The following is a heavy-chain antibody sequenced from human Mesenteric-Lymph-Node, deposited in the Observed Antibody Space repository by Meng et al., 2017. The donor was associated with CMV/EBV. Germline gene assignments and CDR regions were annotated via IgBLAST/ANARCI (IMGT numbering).Heavy chain of an antibody. Sequence: GESLKISCTASGFTFSFFSMNWVRQSPGKGLEWVSYISSGGSDIYYADSVKGRFTISRDNFKNTLYLQMNSLRAEDTAAYYCAKVGRDDFWSGYSRHKYYFDYWGQGTLVTVSS. CDR1: GFTFSFFS. J-gene: IGHJ4*02. D-gene: IGHD3-3*01. CDR3: AKVGRDDFWSGYSRHKYYFDY. V-gene: IGHV3-48*01. CDR2: ISSGGSDI.